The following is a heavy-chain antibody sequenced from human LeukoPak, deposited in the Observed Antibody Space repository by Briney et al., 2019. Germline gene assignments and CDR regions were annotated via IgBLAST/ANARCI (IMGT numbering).Heavy chain of an antibody. CDR2: IWYDGSNK. Sequence: GRSLRLSCAASGFTFSSYGMHWARQAPGKGLEWVAVIWYDGSNKYYADSVKGRFTISRDNYKNRLYLQMHSLRAEHTPVYYWAGDLREPGAGPGDYWGQGTLVTVSS. D-gene: IGHD6-19*01. CDR3: AGDLREPGAGPGDY. CDR1: GFTFSSYG. J-gene: IGHJ4*02. V-gene: IGHV3-33*01.